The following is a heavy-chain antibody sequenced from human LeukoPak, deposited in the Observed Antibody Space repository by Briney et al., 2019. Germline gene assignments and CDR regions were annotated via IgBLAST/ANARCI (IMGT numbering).Heavy chain of an antibody. CDR1: GGSISSGSYY. D-gene: IGHD3-3*01. CDR3: ARGSVPYDHDY. CDR2: IYYSGST. V-gene: IGHV4-61*01. J-gene: IGHJ4*02. Sequence: PSQTLSLTCTVSGGSISSGSYYWSWIRQPPGKGLEWIGYIYYSGSTNYNPSLKSRVTISVDTSKNQFSLKLSSVTAADTAVYYCARGSVPYDHDYWGQGTLVTVSS.